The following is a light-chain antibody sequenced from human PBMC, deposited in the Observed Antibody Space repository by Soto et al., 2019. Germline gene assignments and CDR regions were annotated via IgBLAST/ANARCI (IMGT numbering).Light chain of an antibody. Sequence: PGERATLSCRASQSVGGSSLAWYQQRPGQAPRLLIYDTSNRATGIPDRFSGSGSGTDFTLTISRLEPEDFAVYYCQQYYSTPYTFGQGTKLEIK. J-gene: IGKJ2*01. CDR1: QSVGGSS. CDR2: DTS. CDR3: QQYYSTPYT. V-gene: IGKV3-20*01.